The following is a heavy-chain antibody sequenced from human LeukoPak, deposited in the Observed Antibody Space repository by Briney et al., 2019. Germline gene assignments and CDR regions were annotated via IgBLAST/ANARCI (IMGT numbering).Heavy chain of an antibody. CDR3: ATLLLGVGGDY. D-gene: IGHD2-15*01. CDR1: GFTFSSYG. Sequence: GRSLRLSCVASGFTFSSYGMHWVRQAPGKGLEWVAMISYNGSDKYYAESVKGRFTISRDNSKNTLYLQMNSLRDEDTAMYSCATLLLGVGGDYWGQGTLVTVSS. V-gene: IGHV3-30*03. J-gene: IGHJ4*02. CDR2: ISYNGSDK.